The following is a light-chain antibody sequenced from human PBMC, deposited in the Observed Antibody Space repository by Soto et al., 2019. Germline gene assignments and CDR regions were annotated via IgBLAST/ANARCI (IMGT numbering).Light chain of an antibody. Sequence: QSVLTQPASVYWCPGQSITICCNGTSSDIGGHHFVSWYQQQSGKAPKLVIYEVTDRPSGVSDRFSGSKSGSTASLTISGLQPEDEADYYCSSYTSSSLYVFGTGTQVTVL. CDR1: SSDIGGHHF. J-gene: IGLJ1*01. V-gene: IGLV2-14*01. CDR2: EVT. CDR3: SSYTSSSLYV.